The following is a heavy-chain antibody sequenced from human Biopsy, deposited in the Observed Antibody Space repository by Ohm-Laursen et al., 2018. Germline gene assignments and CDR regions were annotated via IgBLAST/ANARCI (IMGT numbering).Heavy chain of an antibody. CDR2: IKSKTDGGTP. CDR3: TTSRSN. Sequence: SLRLSCTATGFTFSNAWMSWVRQAPGKGLEWVGRIKSKTDGGTPDYAAPVKGRFTISRDDSKNTLYLQMNTLKTEVTAVYYCTTSRSNWGQGTLVTVSS. J-gene: IGHJ4*02. CDR1: GFTFSNAW. V-gene: IGHV3-15*01.